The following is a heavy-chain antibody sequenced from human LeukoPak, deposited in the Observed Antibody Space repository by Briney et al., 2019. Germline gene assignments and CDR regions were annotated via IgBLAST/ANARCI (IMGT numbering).Heavy chain of an antibody. CDR1: GYSISSGYY. CDR2: IYHSGST. V-gene: IGHV4-38-2*02. Sequence: PSETLSLTCTVSGYSISSGYYWGWIRQPPGKGLEWIGSIYHSGSTYYNPSLKSRVTISVDTSKNQFSLKLSSVTAADTAVYYCARDPELYYYGSENPRFDYWGQGTLVTVSS. J-gene: IGHJ4*02. CDR3: ARDPELYYYGSENPRFDY. D-gene: IGHD3-10*01.